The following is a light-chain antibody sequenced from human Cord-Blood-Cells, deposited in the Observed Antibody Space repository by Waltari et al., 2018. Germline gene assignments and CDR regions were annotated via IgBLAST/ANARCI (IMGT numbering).Light chain of an antibody. J-gene: IGKJ4*01. CDR3: QQYNNWRLT. V-gene: IGKV3-15*01. CDR2: GAS. Sequence: EIVMTQSPATLSVSPGERANLSCRASQSVSSNLAWYQQKPGQAPRLLIYGASTRATGIPARCSGSGSGTEFTLTISSLQSEDFAVYYCQQYNNWRLTFGGGTKVEIK. CDR1: QSVSSN.